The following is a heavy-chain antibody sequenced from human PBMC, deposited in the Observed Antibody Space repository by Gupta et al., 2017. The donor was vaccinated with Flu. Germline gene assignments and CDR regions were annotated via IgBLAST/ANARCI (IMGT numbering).Heavy chain of an antibody. V-gene: IGHV4-61*02. D-gene: IGHD3-10*01. CDR1: GGSISSGSYS. CDR2: IYTSGST. J-gene: IGHJ4*02. CDR3: ARAKWFGVDY. Sequence: QVQLQESGPGLVKPSQTLSLTCTVSGGSISSGSYSWSWIRQPAGKGLEWIGRIYTSGSTNYNPSLKSRVTISVDTSKNQFSLKLSSVTAADTAVYYCARAKWFGVDYWGQGTLVTVSS.